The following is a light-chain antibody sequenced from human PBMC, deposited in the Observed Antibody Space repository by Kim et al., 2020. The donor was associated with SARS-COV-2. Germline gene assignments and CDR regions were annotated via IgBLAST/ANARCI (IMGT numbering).Light chain of an antibody. CDR3: QSYDSSTLNWV. J-gene: IGLJ3*02. V-gene: IGLV6-57*03. CDR1: SGSIASNY. Sequence: NFMLTQPHSVSESPGKTVTISCTRSSGSIASNYVQWYQQRPGSAPTTVIYEDNQRPSGVPDRFSGSIDSSSNSASFTISGLKTEDEADYYCQSYDSSTLNWVFGGGTKLTVL. CDR2: EDN.